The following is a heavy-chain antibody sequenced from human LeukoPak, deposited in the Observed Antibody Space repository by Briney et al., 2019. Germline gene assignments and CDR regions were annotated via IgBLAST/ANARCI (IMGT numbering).Heavy chain of an antibody. J-gene: IGHJ3*02. CDR3: ARGRWEPSIPPGAFDI. CDR1: GFTFSSYA. Sequence: PGGSPRLSCAASGFTFSSYAMHWVRQAPGKGLEYVSAISSNGGSTYYANSVKGRFTISRDNSKNTLYLQMGSLRAEDMAVYYCARGRWEPSIPPGAFDIWGQGTMVTVSS. V-gene: IGHV3-64*01. CDR2: ISSNGGST. D-gene: IGHD1-26*01.